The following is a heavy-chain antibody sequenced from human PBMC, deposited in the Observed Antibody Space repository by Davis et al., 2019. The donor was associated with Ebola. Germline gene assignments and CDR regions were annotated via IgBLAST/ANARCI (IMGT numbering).Heavy chain of an antibody. J-gene: IGHJ3*01. V-gene: IGHV3-23*01. CDR3: AKDNRNIWSEV. Sequence: GESLKISCAASGFIFSSYVMSWVRQAPGKGLEWVSGISGSGGSANYADSVKGRFTISRDNSKNTLYLQMNGLRVEDTAIYYCAKDNRNIWSEVWGQGTMVTVSS. CDR2: ISGSGGSA. CDR1: GFIFSSYV. D-gene: IGHD2/OR15-2a*01.